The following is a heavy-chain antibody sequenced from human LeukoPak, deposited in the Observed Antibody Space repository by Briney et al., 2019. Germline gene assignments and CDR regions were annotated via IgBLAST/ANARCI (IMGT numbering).Heavy chain of an antibody. Sequence: GASVKVSCKASGYTFTSYGISWVRQAPGQGLEWMGWISAYNGNTNYTQKLQGRVTMTTDTSTSTAYMELRSLRSDDTAVYYCARDSRVDGSYARAAFDIWGQGTMVTVSS. CDR3: ARDSRVDGSYARAAFDI. J-gene: IGHJ3*02. CDR1: GYTFTSYG. CDR2: ISAYNGNT. V-gene: IGHV1-18*01. D-gene: IGHD1-26*01.